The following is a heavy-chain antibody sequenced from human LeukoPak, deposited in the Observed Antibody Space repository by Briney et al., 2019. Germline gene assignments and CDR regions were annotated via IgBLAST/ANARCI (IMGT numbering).Heavy chain of an antibody. D-gene: IGHD3-16*02. CDR3: ASGVLLRLRLGELSLRDRFDP. J-gene: IGHJ5*02. CDR1: GYTFTGYY. V-gene: IGHV1-2*02. Sequence: ASVKVSCKASGYTFTGYYMHWVRQAPGQGLEWMGWINPNSGGTNYAQKFQGRVTMTRDTSISTAYMELSRLRADDTAVYYCASGVLLRLRLGELSLRDRFDPWGQGTLVTVSS. CDR2: INPNSGGT.